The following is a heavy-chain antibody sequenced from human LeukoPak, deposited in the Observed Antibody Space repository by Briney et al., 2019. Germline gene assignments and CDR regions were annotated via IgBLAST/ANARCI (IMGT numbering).Heavy chain of an antibody. CDR1: GFTFSSYA. Sequence: GGSLILSCSASGFTFSSYAMHWVRQAPGKGLEYVSAISSNGGSTYYADSVKGRFTISRDNSKNTLYLQMSSLRAEDTAVYYCVKDSADNWFDPWGQGTLVTVSS. V-gene: IGHV3-64D*09. CDR3: VKDSADNWFDP. J-gene: IGHJ5*02. CDR2: ISSNGGST.